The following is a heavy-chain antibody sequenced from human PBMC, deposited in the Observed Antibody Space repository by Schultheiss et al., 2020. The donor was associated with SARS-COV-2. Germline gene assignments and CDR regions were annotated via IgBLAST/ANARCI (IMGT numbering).Heavy chain of an antibody. CDR2: INDSGST. CDR1: GGSLSDYY. V-gene: IGHV4-34*01. J-gene: IGHJ5*02. CDR3: ARLYYYDSSGYYP. Sequence: SETLSLTCAVYGGSLSDYYWSWIRQPPGKGLEWIGEINDSGSTNHNPSLKSRVTISIDKSKNRFSLKLSSVTAADTAVYYCARLYYYDSSGYYPWGQGTLVTVSS. D-gene: IGHD3-22*01.